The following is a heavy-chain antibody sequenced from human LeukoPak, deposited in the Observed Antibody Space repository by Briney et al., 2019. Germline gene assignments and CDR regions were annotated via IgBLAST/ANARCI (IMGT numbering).Heavy chain of an antibody. D-gene: IGHD1-26*01. V-gene: IGHV1-18*01. CDR1: GYTFTRYG. CDR2: ISAYNGNT. CDR3: AIAKVGATFYYFDY. J-gene: IGHJ4*02. Sequence: ASVKVSCKASGYTFTRYGISWVRQAPGQGLEWMGWISAYNGNTNYAQKLQGRVTMTTDTSTSTAYMELRSLRSDDTAVYYCAIAKVGATFYYFDYWGQGTLVTVSS.